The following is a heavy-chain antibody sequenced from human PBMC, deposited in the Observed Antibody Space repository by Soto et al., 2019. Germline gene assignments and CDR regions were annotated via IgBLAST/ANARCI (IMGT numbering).Heavy chain of an antibody. CDR3: ARVIGCSGGSCYFAFDI. V-gene: IGHV4-31*03. CDR2: IYYSGST. J-gene: IGHJ3*02. Sequence: QVQLQESGPGLVKPSQTLSLTCTVSGGSISSGGYYWSWIRQHPGKGLEWIGYIYYSGSTYYNPSLKSRVTISVDTSNNQFSLKLSSVTAADTAVYYCARVIGCSGGSCYFAFDIWGQGTMVTVSS. CDR1: GGSISSGGYY. D-gene: IGHD2-15*01.